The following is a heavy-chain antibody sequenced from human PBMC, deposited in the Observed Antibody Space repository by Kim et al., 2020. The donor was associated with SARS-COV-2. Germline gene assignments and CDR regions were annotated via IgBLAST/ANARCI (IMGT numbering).Heavy chain of an antibody. CDR2: IGGSGGST. CDR1: GFTFSSYA. V-gene: IGHV3-23*01. CDR3: AKDRIPVGYCSSTSCERNWNDGRGSYYFDY. D-gene: IGHD2-2*01. Sequence: GGSLRLSCAASGFTFSSYAMSWVRQAPGKGLEWVSAIGGSGGSTYYADSVKGRFTISRDNSKNTLYLQMNSLRAEDTAVYYCAKDRIPVGYCSSTSCERNWNDGRGSYYFDYWGQGTLVTVSS. J-gene: IGHJ4*02.